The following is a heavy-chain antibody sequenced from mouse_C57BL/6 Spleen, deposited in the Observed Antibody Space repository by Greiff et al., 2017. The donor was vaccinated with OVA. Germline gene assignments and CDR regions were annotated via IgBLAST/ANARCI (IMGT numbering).Heavy chain of an antibody. Sequence: VQLQQPGAELVKPGASVKLSCKASGYTFTSYWMQWVKQRPGQGLEWIGEIDPSDSYTNYNQKFKGKATLTVDTSSSTAYMQLSSLTSEDSAVYYCASWDWGFAYWGQGTLVTVSA. CDR1: GYTFTSYW. D-gene: IGHD4-1*01. CDR3: ASWDWGFAY. J-gene: IGHJ3*01. V-gene: IGHV1-50*01. CDR2: IDPSDSYT.